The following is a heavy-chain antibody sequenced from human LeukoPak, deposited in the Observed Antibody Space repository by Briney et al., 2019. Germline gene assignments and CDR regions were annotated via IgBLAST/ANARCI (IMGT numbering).Heavy chain of an antibody. CDR1: EFSVSSNY. CDR3: ARDAGRKDDY. V-gene: IGHV3-66*01. CDR2: IYSGGST. J-gene: IGHJ4*02. Sequence: GGSLRLSCAASEFSVSSNYMTWVRQAPGKGLEWVSLIYSGGSTYYADSVKGRFTISRDNAKNSLYLQMNSLRAEDTAVYYCARDAGRKDDYWGQGTLVTVSS.